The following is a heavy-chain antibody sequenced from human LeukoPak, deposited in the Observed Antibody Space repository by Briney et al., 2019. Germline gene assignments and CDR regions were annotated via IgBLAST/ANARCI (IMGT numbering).Heavy chain of an antibody. J-gene: IGHJ3*01. CDR2: INPNSGGT. CDR1: GYTFTGYY. V-gene: IGHV1-2*04. CDR3: ARAEYSSPQHKPDAFDV. Sequence: ASVKVSCKASGYTFTGYYMHWVRQAPGQGLEWMGWINPNSGGTNYARKFQGWVTMTRDTSISTAYMELSRLRSDDTAVYYCARAEYSSPQHKPDAFDVWGQGTMVTVSS. D-gene: IGHD6-6*01.